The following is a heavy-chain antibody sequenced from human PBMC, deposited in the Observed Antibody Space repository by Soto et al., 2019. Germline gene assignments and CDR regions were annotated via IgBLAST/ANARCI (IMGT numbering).Heavy chain of an antibody. Sequence: QVQLVQSGAEVKKPGASVKVSCKASGYTFTSYDINWVRQATGQGLEWMGWMNPNSGNTGYAQKFQGRVTMTRNTSXXTXYXXLSSLSSEDTAVYYCARVPPYYYDSSGSYSGAFDIWGQGTMVTVSS. CDR1: GYTFTSYD. V-gene: IGHV1-8*01. CDR3: ARVPPYYYDSSGSYSGAFDI. J-gene: IGHJ3*02. CDR2: MNPNSGNT. D-gene: IGHD3-22*01.